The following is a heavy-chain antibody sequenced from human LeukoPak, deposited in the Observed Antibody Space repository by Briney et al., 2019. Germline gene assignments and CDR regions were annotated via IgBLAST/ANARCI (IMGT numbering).Heavy chain of an antibody. CDR1: GFTFSSYS. V-gene: IGHV3-23*01. J-gene: IGHJ4*02. CDR2: INGRGGST. CDR3: ANPPTVTSFHY. D-gene: IGHD4-11*01. Sequence: PPGGSLRLSCAASGFTFSSYSMNWVRQAPGKGLEWVSSINGRGGSTYYADSVKGRFTISRDNSKNTLYLQMNSLRAEDTAIYYCANPPTVTSFHYWGQGTLVTVSS.